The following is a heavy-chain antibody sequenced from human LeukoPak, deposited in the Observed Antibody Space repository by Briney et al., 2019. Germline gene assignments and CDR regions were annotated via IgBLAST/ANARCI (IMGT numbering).Heavy chain of an antibody. J-gene: IGHJ4*02. Sequence: GGSLRLSCAASGFTFSSYGMSWVRQAPGKGLEWVAFIRYDGSNKYYADSVKGRFTISRDNSKNTLYLQMNSLRAEDTAVYYCAKDLRIVATSLTDYWGQGTLVTVSS. D-gene: IGHD5-12*01. CDR3: AKDLRIVATSLTDY. CDR1: GFTFSSYG. CDR2: IRYDGSNK. V-gene: IGHV3-30*02.